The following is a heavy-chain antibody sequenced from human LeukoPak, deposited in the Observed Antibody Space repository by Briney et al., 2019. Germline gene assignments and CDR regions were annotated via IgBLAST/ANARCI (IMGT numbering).Heavy chain of an antibody. V-gene: IGHV1-69*04. D-gene: IGHD1-14*01. CDR3: SSRRRGQTYYYYGMDV. Sequence: SVKVSCKASGGTFSNYAISWVRQAPGQGLDWMGRIIPILGIANYAQKFQDRVTITADKSTRTAYIEPSSQSYEDTAGYYCSSRRRGQTYYYYGMDVWGQGTTVTVSS. CDR1: GGTFSNYA. J-gene: IGHJ6*02. CDR2: IIPILGIA.